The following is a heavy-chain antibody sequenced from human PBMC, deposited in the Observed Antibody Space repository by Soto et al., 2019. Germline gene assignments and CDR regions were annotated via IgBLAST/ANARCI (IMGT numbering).Heavy chain of an antibody. CDR3: ARDTSFWFY. D-gene: IGHD3-9*01. J-gene: IGHJ4*02. CDR2: ISGSRSNI. Sequence: GGSLSLSCAASGFTFSSYGMHWVRQAPGKGLEWVAVISGSRSNIYYADSVMGRFTISRDNAKNSLYLQMNSLRAEDTAVYYCARDTSFWFYWGQGTLVTVSS. V-gene: IGHV3-48*01. CDR1: GFTFSSYG.